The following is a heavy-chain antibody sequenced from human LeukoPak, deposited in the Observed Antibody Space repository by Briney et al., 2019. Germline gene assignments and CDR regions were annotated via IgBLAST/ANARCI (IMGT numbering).Heavy chain of an antibody. CDR3: VRLDSSSWSEPDY. CDR2: IYYSGST. D-gene: IGHD6-13*01. J-gene: IGHJ4*02. V-gene: IGHV4-38-2*02. CDR1: GYSISSGYY. Sequence: SETLSLTCTVSGYSISSGYYWGWIRQPPGKGLEWIGYIYYSGSTYYNPSLKSRVTMSVDTSKNQFSLKLSSVTAADTAVYYCVRLDSSSWSEPDYWGQGTLVTVSS.